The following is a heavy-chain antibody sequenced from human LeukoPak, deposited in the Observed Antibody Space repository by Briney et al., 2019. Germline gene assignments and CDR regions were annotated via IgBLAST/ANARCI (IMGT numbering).Heavy chain of an antibody. D-gene: IGHD6-19*01. CDR2: ISGSGGST. Sequence: PGGSLRLSCAASGFTFSSYAMSWVRQAPGKGLEWVSAISGSGGSTYYADSVKGRFTISRDNSKNTLYLQMNSLRAEDTAVYYCAKFPIAVAGNYYYMDVWGKGTTVTVSS. CDR3: AKFPIAVAGNYYYMDV. J-gene: IGHJ6*03. CDR1: GFTFSSYA. V-gene: IGHV3-23*01.